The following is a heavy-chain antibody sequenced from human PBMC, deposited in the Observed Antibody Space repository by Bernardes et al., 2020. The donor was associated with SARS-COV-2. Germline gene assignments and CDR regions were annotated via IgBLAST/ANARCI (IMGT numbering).Heavy chain of an antibody. CDR3: ARVAQWNSMTVVINPADS. CDR1: GYTFTKYP. Sequence: ASVKVSCKASGYTFTKYPIYWVRQAPGQSLEWMGWINAVNGNTKYSQKFQGRVTITRDTSASIAYMELSSLRSEDTAVYYCARVAQWNSMTVVINPADSWGQGTLVTVSS. V-gene: IGHV1-3*01. D-gene: IGHD3-22*01. J-gene: IGHJ4*02. CDR2: INAVNGNT.